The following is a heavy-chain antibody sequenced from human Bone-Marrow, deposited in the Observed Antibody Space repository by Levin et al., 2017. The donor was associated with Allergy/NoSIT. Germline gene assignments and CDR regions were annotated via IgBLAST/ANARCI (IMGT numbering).Heavy chain of an antibody. J-gene: IGHJ4*02. V-gene: IGHV3-66*01. D-gene: IGHD6-19*01. Sequence: LAGGSLRLSCAASGLTVSTNYMTWVRQAPGKGLESVSVIYRGGSTYYADSVKGRFTISRDNSENTLYLQMNSLRAEDTAVYYCAREHSSGWYIDYWGQGTLVTVSS. CDR1: GLTVSTNY. CDR2: IYRGGST. CDR3: AREHSSGWYIDY.